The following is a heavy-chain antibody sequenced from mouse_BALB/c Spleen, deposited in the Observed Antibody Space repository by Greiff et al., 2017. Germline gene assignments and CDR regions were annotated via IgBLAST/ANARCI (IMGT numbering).Heavy chain of an antibody. V-gene: IGHV1-18*01. CDR3: ARWAHFDY. Sequence: DVQLVESGPELVKPGASVKIPCKASGYTFTDYNMDWVKQSHGKSLEWIGDINPNNGGTIYNQKFKGKATLTVDKSSSTAYMELRSLTSEDTAVYYCARWAHFDYWGQGTTLTVSS. CDR1: GYTFTDYN. J-gene: IGHJ2*01. CDR2: INPNNGGT.